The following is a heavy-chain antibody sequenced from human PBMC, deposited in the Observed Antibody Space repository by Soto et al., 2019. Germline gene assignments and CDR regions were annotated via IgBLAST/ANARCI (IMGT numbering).Heavy chain of an antibody. V-gene: IGHV1-24*01. J-gene: IGHJ4*02. CDR2: FDPEDGET. Sequence: GASVKVPCKVSWYNLPDLSIHRVPKAPGKGLEWMGGFDPEDGETIYAQKFQGRVTMTEDTSTDTAYMELSSLRSEDTAVYYCATVNQYSTAQNFDYWGQGTLVTVSS. CDR1: WYNLPDLS. CDR3: ATVNQYSTAQNFDY. D-gene: IGHD2-21*02.